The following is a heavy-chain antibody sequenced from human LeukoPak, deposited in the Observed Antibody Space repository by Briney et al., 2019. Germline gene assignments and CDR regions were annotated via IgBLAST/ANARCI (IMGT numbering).Heavy chain of an antibody. V-gene: IGHV3-74*03. CDR2: INRDGSTT. D-gene: IGHD3-10*01. CDR3: ARDKKSGESSEIDY. Sequence: GGSLRLSCATSGVTFSSNWMHWVRQTQGKGLVWVSRINRDGSTTKYADSVKGRFTVARDTANNTLNLQMNRLTAEDTAVYYCARDKKSGESSEIDYWGQGTLVTVSS. J-gene: IGHJ4*02. CDR1: GVTFSSNW.